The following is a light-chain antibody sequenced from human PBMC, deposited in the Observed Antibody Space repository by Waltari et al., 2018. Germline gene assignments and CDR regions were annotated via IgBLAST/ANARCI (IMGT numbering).Light chain of an antibody. CDR3: QQSYSTPYT. CDR1: QTINKY. V-gene: IGKV1-39*01. CDR2: VVS. Sequence: DIQMTQSPSSLSASVGDRVTITCRASQTINKYLNWYQQQPGKAPKVLISVVSYLHTGVPSRFSGSGSGTDFTLTISSLQPEDFATYYCQQSYSTPYTFGQGTKLEIK. J-gene: IGKJ2*01.